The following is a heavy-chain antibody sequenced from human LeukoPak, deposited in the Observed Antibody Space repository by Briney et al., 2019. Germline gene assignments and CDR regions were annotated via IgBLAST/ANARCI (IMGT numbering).Heavy chain of an antibody. V-gene: IGHV3-21*01. CDR1: GFTFSSYS. CDR3: ARDLMVRGVTDY. Sequence: PGGSLRLSCAASGFTFSSYSMSWVRQAPGKGLEWVSSISSSSSYIYYADSVKGRFTISRDNAKNSLYLQRNSLRAEDTAVYYCARDLMVRGVTDYWGQGTLVTVSS. CDR2: ISSSSSYI. D-gene: IGHD3-10*01. J-gene: IGHJ4*02.